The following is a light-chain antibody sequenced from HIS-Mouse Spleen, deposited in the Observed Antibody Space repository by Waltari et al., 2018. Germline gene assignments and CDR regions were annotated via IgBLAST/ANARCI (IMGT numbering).Light chain of an antibody. CDR1: SSAGGSYNL. Sequence: QSALTQPASVSGSPGQSITISCTGTSSAGGSYNLVSWYQQHPGKAPKPMIYEGSKRPSGVSNRFSGSKSGNTASLTISGLQAEDEADYYCCSYAGSSTYWVFGGGTKLTVL. CDR2: EGS. CDR3: CSYAGSSTYWV. J-gene: IGLJ3*02. V-gene: IGLV2-23*01.